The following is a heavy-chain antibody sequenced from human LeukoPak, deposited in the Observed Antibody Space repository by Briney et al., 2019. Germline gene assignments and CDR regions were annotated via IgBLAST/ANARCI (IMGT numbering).Heavy chain of an antibody. V-gene: IGHV4-34*01. CDR3: ARRLWFGGEFDY. J-gene: IGHJ4*02. D-gene: IGHD3-10*01. CDR2: INHSGST. Sequence: SETLSLTCAVYGGSFSGYYWSWLRQPPGKGLEWIGEINHSGSTNYNPSLKSRVTISVDTSKNQFSLKLSSVTAADTAVYYCARRLWFGGEFDYWGQGTLVTVSS. CDR1: GGSFSGYY.